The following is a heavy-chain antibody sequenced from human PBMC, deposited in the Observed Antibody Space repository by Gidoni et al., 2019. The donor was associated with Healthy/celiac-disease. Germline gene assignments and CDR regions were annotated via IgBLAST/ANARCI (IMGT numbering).Heavy chain of an antibody. Sequence: EVQLVESGGGLVQPGGSLKLSCAASGFTFSGSAMHWVRQASGKGLEWVGRIRSKANSYATAYAASVKGRFTISRDDSKNTAYLQMNSLKTEDTAVYYCTRREQWLEPYYYYGMDVWGQGTTVTVSS. D-gene: IGHD6-19*01. CDR2: IRSKANSYAT. CDR3: TRREQWLEPYYYYGMDV. V-gene: IGHV3-73*01. CDR1: GFTFSGSA. J-gene: IGHJ6*02.